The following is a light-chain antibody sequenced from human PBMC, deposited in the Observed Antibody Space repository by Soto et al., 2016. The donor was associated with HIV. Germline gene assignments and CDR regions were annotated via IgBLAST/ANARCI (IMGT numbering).Light chain of an antibody. CDR2: AAM. CDR1: QDIYNY. Sequence: DIQMTQSPSSLSGSIGDRVSITCRASQDIYNYLAWYQQKPGKVPRLLISAAMNLESGVPSRFRGSGSGTEFTLTITSLQPEDIATYYCQNYNSAPETFGQGTKVQIK. V-gene: IGKV1-27*01. CDR3: QNYNSAPET. J-gene: IGKJ1*01.